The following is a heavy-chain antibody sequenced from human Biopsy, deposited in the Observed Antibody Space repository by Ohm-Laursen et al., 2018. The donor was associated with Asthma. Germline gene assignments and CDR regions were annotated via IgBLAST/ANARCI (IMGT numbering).Heavy chain of an antibody. J-gene: IGHJ4*02. V-gene: IGHV4-31*03. CDR2: IYYSGST. Sequence: SQTLSLTYTVSYGSITSGGYYWTWIRQHPGKGLEWIGFIYYSGSTYYSPSLKSRVSISIDTSKNQFSLKLSSVTAADTAVYYCARAQDYYDSRGYYRSFDYWGQGTLVTVSS. CDR1: YGSITSGGYY. CDR3: ARAQDYYDSRGYYRSFDY. D-gene: IGHD3-22*01.